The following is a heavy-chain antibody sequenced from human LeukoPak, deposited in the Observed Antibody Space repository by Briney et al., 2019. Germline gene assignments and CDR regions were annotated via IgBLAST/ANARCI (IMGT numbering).Heavy chain of an antibody. V-gene: IGHV4-59*01. CDR2: IYYSGST. Sequence: SETLSLTCTVSGGSISSYYWSWIRQPPGKGLEWIGYIYYSGSTNYNPSLKSRVTISEDTSKNQFSLKLSSVTAADMAVYYCAGSCYSGFLCWFDPWGQGTLVTVSS. CDR3: AGSCYSGFLCWFDP. J-gene: IGHJ5*02. CDR1: GGSISSYY. D-gene: IGHD2-15*01.